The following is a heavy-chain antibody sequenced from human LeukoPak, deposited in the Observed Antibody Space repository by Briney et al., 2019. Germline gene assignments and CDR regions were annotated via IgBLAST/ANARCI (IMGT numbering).Heavy chain of an antibody. J-gene: IGHJ4*02. CDR3: ARDGCSGTSCYFIDY. CDR2: INSDGSST. V-gene: IGHV3-74*01. D-gene: IGHD2-2*01. CDR1: GFTFSSYW. Sequence: PGGFLRLSCAASGFTFSSYWMHWVRQAPGKGLVWVSRINSDGSSTSYADSVKGRFTISRDNAKNTLYLQMNSLRAEDTAVYYCARDGCSGTSCYFIDYWGQGTLVTVSS.